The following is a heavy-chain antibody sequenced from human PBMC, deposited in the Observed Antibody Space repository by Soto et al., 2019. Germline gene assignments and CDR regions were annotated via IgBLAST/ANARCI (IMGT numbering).Heavy chain of an antibody. D-gene: IGHD3-10*01. CDR1: GFTCSSYS. J-gene: IGHJ4*02. V-gene: IGHV3-23*01. CDR2: ISGSGGST. CDR3: AKARLWFGELFYFDY. Sequence: GSLRLPCAASGFTCSSYSMSWVRQAPGKGLEWVSAISGSGGSTYYADSVEGRFTISRDNSKNTLYLQMNSLRAEDTAVYYCAKARLWFGELFYFDYWGQGTLVTVSS.